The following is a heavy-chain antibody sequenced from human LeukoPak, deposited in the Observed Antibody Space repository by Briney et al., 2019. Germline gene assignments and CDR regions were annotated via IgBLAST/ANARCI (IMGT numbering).Heavy chain of an antibody. J-gene: IGHJ4*02. CDR1: GFTFSRYT. D-gene: IGHD3-22*01. Sequence: GGSLRLSCAASGFTFSRYTMNWVRQAPGKGLEWVSYISSGTSTIYYADSVKGRFTISRDIAKNSLYLQMNSLTAEDTAVYYCAREGYSRFDTSSYYYFLDYWGQGALVTVSS. CDR2: ISSGTSTI. CDR3: AREGYSRFDTSSYYYFLDY. V-gene: IGHV3-48*04.